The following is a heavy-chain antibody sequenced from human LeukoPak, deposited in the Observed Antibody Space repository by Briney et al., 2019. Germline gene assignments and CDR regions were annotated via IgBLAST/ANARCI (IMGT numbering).Heavy chain of an antibody. CDR2: INAYNGNT. CDR3: ATTPHPDSAYCGGDCYPDAFNI. V-gene: IGHV1-18*01. J-gene: IGHJ3*02. D-gene: IGHD2-21*02. CDR1: GYTFTSYG. Sequence: ASVKVSCKASGYTFTSYGISWVRQAPGQGLEWMGWINAYNGNTNYAQKLQGRVTMTTDTSTSTAYMELRSLRSDDTAVYYCATTPHPDSAYCGGDCYPDAFNIWGQGTMVTVSS.